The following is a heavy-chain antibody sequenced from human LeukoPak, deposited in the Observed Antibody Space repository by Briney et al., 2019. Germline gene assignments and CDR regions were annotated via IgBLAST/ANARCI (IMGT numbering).Heavy chain of an antibody. CDR1: GFTFSSNY. CDR2: IYSGGST. CDR3: ARDGYYGPQKEH. J-gene: IGHJ1*01. V-gene: IGHV3-53*01. Sequence: GGSLRLSCAASGFTFSSNYMSWVRQAPGKGREWVSVIYSGGSTYYADSVKGRFTISRDNSKHTLYLQMNRLRAEDTAVYSCARDGYYGPQKEHWGQGTLVTVSS. D-gene: IGHD3-10*01.